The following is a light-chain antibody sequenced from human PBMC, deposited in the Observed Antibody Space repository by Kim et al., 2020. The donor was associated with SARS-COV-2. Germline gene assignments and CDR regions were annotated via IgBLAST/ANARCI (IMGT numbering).Light chain of an antibody. CDR3: CSYTGDYTLGV. J-gene: IGLJ2*01. CDR2: DVT. V-gene: IGLV2-11*01. Sequence: QSALTQPRSVSGSPGQSVTISCTGTISDVGGYDFVSWYQHQPGKAPKLMIFDVTKRPSGVPDRFSGSKSGNTASLAISGLQSEDEADYYCCSYTGDYTLGVFGGGTQLTVL. CDR1: ISDVGGYDF.